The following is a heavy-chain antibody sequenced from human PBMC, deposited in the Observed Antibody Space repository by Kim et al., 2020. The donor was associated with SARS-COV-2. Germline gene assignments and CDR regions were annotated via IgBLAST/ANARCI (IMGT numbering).Heavy chain of an antibody. CDR3: ARHNPVAVVAGSYFDS. CDR2: VSSSRNT. V-gene: IGHV4-59*02. Sequence: SETLSLNCTVSGVSVNRDYWAWIRQPPGKGLEWIGYVSSSRNTKYNPSFGSRVTISLDTSKNQFSLKLTSVAAADTAVYFCARHNPVAVVAGSYFDSWG. CDR1: GVSVNRDY. D-gene: IGHD6-19*01. J-gene: IGHJ4*01.